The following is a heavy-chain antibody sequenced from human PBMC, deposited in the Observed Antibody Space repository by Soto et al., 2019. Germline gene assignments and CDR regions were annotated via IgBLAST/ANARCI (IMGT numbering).Heavy chain of an antibody. J-gene: IGHJ6*02. CDR3: ASSTIFGVVTTPSVLGHGMDV. V-gene: IGHV1-69*01. CDR1: GGIFSSYA. Sequence: QVLLVQSGAEVKKPESSVKVSCKASGGIFSSYAINWVRQAPGQGLEWMGGIIPIFITANYAQKFQGRVTSTSDQYTTTAYMELSSLRPEDTAVYYGASSTIFGVVTTPSVLGHGMDVWGQGTTLIVSS. D-gene: IGHD3-3*01. CDR2: IIPIFITA.